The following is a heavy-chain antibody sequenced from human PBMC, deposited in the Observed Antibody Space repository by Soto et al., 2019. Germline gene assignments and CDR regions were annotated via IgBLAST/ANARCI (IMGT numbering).Heavy chain of an antibody. J-gene: IGHJ4*02. Sequence: SETLSLTCTVSGGSISSGGYYWSWIRQHPGKGLEWIGYIYYSGSTYYNPSLKSRVTISVDTSKNQFSLKLSSVTAADTAVYYCARDKSGYGAVDYWGQGTLVTVSS. CDR3: ARDKSGYGAVDY. V-gene: IGHV4-31*03. CDR1: GGSISSGGYY. D-gene: IGHD5-12*01. CDR2: IYYSGST.